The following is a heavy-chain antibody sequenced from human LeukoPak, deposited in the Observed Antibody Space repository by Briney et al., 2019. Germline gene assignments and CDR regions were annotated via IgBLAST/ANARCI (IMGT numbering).Heavy chain of an antibody. CDR3: AKGTTFDAFDM. CDR2: ISWNTGNI. D-gene: IGHD3-16*01. J-gene: IGHJ3*02. V-gene: IGHV3-9*01. CDR1: GFTFDNYA. Sequence: GGSLRLSCAAAGFTFDNYAMHWVRQAPGKGLEWVSRISWNTGNIDYADSVKGRFTISRDNAKDSLYLQMNSLRAEDTALYYCAKGTTFDAFDMWGQGTMVTVSS.